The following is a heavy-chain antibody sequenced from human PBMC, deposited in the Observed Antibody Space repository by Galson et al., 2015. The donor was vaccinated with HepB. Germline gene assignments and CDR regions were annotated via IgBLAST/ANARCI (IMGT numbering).Heavy chain of an antibody. D-gene: IGHD3-22*01. V-gene: IGHV4-39*01. CDR1: GGSISSSSYY. J-gene: IGHJ6*02. CDR3: ARSHDSSGFYYYGMDV. Sequence: TVSGGSISSSSYYWGWIRQPPGKGLEWIGSIYYSGSTYSNPSLKSRVTISVDTSKNQFSLKLSSVTAADTAVYYCARSHDSSGFYYYGMDVWGQGTTVTVSS. CDR2: IYYSGST.